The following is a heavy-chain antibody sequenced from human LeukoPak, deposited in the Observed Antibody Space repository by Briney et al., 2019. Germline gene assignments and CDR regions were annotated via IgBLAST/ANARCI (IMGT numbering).Heavy chain of an antibody. CDR1: GFTFSSYN. CDR2: ISSSSTYI. CDR3: ARDMGGYDWRGLFNY. J-gene: IGHJ4*02. Sequence: GGSLRLSCAASGFTFSSYNMNWVRQAPGKGPEWVSSISSSSTYIYYADSVKGRFTISRDNAKNSLFLQMSSLRNEDTAVYYCARDMGGYDWRGLFNYWGQGTLVTVSS. V-gene: IGHV3-21*01. D-gene: IGHD5-12*01.